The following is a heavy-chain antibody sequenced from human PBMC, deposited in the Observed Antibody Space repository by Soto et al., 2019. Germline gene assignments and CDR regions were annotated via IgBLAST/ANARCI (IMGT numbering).Heavy chain of an antibody. V-gene: IGHV1-69*13. Sequence: GASVKLSCKASGGTFSSYAISWVRQAPGQGLEWMGGIIPIFGTANYAQKFQGRVTITADESTSTAYMELSSLRSEDTAVYYCARDLRDCSSTSCYLGYYYYGMDVWGQGTTVTVSS. D-gene: IGHD2-2*01. J-gene: IGHJ6*02. CDR3: ARDLRDCSSTSCYLGYYYYGMDV. CDR2: IIPIFGTA. CDR1: GGTFSSYA.